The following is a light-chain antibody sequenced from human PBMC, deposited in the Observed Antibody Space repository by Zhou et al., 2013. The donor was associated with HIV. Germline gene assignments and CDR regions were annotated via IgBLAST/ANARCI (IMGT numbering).Light chain of an antibody. CDR3: QQAHSFPYT. V-gene: IGKV1-12*01. Sequence: DIQMTQSPSSVSASVGDRVTITCRASQDIAGWLAWYQQNPGTAPRLLIFDASGLQSGVPSRFTGSGSGTDYTLTISSLQPEDFATYYCQQAHSFPYTFGQGTKPGDQT. CDR1: QDIAGW. CDR2: DAS. J-gene: IGKJ2*01.